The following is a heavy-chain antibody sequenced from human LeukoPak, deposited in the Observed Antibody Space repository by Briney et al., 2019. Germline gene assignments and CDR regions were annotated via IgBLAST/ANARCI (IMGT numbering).Heavy chain of an antibody. D-gene: IGHD6-19*01. Sequence: SETLSLTCTVSGGSISSYYWSWIRQPPGKGLEWIGFFYHSGSTHYNPSLKSRVTISLDTSKSQLSLRLSSVTAADTAVYYCARASQWLVITWGQGTLVTVSS. J-gene: IGHJ5*02. CDR1: GGSISSYY. CDR3: ARASQWLVIT. V-gene: IGHV4-59*01. CDR2: FYHSGST.